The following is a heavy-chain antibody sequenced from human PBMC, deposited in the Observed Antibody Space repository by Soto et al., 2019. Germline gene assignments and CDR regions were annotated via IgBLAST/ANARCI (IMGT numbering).Heavy chain of an antibody. Sequence: QVQLVQSGAEVKKPGASVKVSCKASGYTFTSYGISWVRQAPGQGLEWMGWISAYNGNTNYAQKLQGRVTMTTGTSTSTAYMERRSLRSDDTAVYYCARVVVAATPAPSPPDAFDIWGQGTMVTVSS. J-gene: IGHJ3*02. CDR2: ISAYNGNT. CDR3: ARVVVAATPAPSPPDAFDI. CDR1: GYTFTSYG. V-gene: IGHV1-18*01. D-gene: IGHD2-15*01.